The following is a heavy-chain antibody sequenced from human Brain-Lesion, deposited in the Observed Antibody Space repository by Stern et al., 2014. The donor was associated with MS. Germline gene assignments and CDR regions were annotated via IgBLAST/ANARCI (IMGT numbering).Heavy chain of an antibody. V-gene: IGHV3-74*02. CDR3: ARGVVVAATYAYDI. J-gene: IGHJ3*02. CDR1: GFTFSTYW. D-gene: IGHD2-15*01. Sequence: EVQLVESGGGLVQPGGSLRLSCAASGFTFSTYWMHWVRQAPGKGLVWVSRINSDESSTTYADSVKGRFSISRDNDKNTLYLQMNSLRAEDTAVYYCARGVVVAATYAYDIWGQGTMVTISS. CDR2: INSDESST.